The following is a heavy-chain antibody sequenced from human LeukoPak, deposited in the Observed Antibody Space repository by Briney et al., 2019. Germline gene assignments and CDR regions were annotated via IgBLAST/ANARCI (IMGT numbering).Heavy chain of an antibody. CDR1: GFTFNSYE. D-gene: IGHD6-19*01. V-gene: IGHV3-48*03. CDR3: ARGQYTSDWYYFDY. CDR2: ISSSGSII. Sequence: SGGSLRLSCAASGFTFNSYEMNWVRQAPGKGLEWPSFISSSGSIIYYADSMKGRFTISRDNAKNSLYLQMNSLRAEDTAVYYCARGQYTSDWYYFDYWGQGTLVTVSS. J-gene: IGHJ4*02.